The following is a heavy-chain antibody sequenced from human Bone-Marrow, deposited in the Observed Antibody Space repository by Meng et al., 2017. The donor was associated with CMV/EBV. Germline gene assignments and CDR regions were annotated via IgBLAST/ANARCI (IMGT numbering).Heavy chain of an antibody. Sequence: SETLSLTCTVSGGSISSYYWSWIRQPPGKGLEWIGYIYYSGSTNYNPSLKSRVTISVDTSKNQFSLKLSSVTAADTAVYYCARETRWNYVDYWGHGTRVTVSS. V-gene: IGHV4-59*01. CDR3: ARETRWNYVDY. CDR1: GGSISSYY. CDR2: IYYSGST. D-gene: IGHD3-3*01. J-gene: IGHJ4*01.